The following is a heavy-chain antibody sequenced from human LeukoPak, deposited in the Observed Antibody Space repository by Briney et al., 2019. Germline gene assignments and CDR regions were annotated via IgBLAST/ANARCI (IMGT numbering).Heavy chain of an antibody. CDR1: GFTFSNYA. CDR3: AELGITMIGGV. J-gene: IGHJ6*04. D-gene: IGHD3-10*02. V-gene: IGHV3-23*01. CDR2: ISGSGGSR. Sequence: GGSLRLSCVASGFTFSNYAMSWVRQAPGKGLEWVATISGSGGSRYHADLVRGRFTISRDNSKNTLYLQMNSLRAEDTAVYYCAELGITMIGGVWGKGTTVTISS.